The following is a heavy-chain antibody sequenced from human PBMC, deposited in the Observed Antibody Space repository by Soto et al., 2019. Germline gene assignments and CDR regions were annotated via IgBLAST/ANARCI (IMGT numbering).Heavy chain of an antibody. CDR2: ISYDGSNK. CDR3: AKDLRYYYDSSGSELVDY. J-gene: IGHJ4*02. D-gene: IGHD3-22*01. V-gene: IGHV3-30*18. CDR1: GFTFSSYG. Sequence: QTGGSLRLSCAASGFTFSSYGRHWVRQAPGKGLEWVAVISYDGSNKYYADSVKGRFTISRDNSENTLYLQMNSLRAEDTAVYYCAKDLRYYYDSSGSELVDYWGQGTLVTVSS.